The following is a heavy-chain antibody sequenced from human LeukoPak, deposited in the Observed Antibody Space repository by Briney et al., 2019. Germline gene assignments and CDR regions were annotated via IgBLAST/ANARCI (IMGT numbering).Heavy chain of an antibody. D-gene: IGHD3-22*01. V-gene: IGHV1-18*01. J-gene: IGHJ4*02. CDR1: GYTFTSYG. Sequence: ASVKVSCKASGYTFTSYGISWVRQAPGQGLEWMGWISAYNGNTNYAQKLQGRVTMTTDTSTSTAYMELRSLRSDDTAVYYCARASRITMIQRFDYWGQGTLVTASS. CDR3: ARASRITMIQRFDY. CDR2: ISAYNGNT.